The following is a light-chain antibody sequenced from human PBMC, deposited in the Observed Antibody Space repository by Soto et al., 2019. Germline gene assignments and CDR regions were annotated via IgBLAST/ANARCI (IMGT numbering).Light chain of an antibody. CDR3: QHYNSYSEA. J-gene: IGKJ1*01. V-gene: IGKV1-5*03. Sequence: IQVTPAPFTLVGSLRDRVHIPFRASQTISSWLAWYQQKPGKAPKLLIYKASTLKSGVPSRFSGSGSGTEFTLTISSLQPDDFATYYCQHYNSYSEAFGQGTKVDNK. CDR2: KAS. CDR1: QTISSW.